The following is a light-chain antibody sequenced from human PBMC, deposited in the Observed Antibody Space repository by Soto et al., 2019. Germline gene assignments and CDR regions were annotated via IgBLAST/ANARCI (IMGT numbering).Light chain of an antibody. J-gene: IGLJ2*01. CDR3: SSYTSSSFLVV. Sequence: QSALTQPASVSGSPGQSITISCTGTSSDVGGYNYVSWYQQHPGKAPKLMIYDVSNRPSGVSNRFSGSKSGNTASLTISGLQPEDEADYYCSSYTSSSFLVVFGGGTKLTVL. V-gene: IGLV2-14*01. CDR2: DVS. CDR1: SSDVGGYNY.